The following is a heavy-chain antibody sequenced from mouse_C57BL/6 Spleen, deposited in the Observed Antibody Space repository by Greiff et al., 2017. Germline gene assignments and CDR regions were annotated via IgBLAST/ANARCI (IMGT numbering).Heavy chain of an antibody. J-gene: IGHJ4*01. CDR3: ARGGGYAYYAMDY. CDR2: INPNNGGT. CDR1: GYTFTDYY. D-gene: IGHD2-10*02. Sequence: VQLQPSGPELVKPGASVKISCKASGYTFTDYYMNWVKQSHGKSLEWIGDINPNNGGTSYNQKFKGKATLTVDKSSSTAYMELRSLTSEDSAVYYCARGGGYAYYAMDYWGQGTSVTVSS. V-gene: IGHV1-26*01.